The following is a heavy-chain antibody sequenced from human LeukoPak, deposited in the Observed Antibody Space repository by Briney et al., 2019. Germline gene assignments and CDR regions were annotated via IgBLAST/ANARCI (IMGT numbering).Heavy chain of an antibody. CDR3: ARQHPGTYYDFWSGSEFWFDP. D-gene: IGHD3-3*01. Sequence: ESLKISCKGSGYSFTSYWIGWVRQMPGKGLEWMGIIYPGDSDTRYSPSFQGQVTISADKSISTAYLQWSSLKASDTAMYYCARQHPGTYYDFWSGSEFWFDPWGQGTLVTVSS. V-gene: IGHV5-51*01. J-gene: IGHJ5*02. CDR1: GYSFTSYW. CDR2: IYPGDSDT.